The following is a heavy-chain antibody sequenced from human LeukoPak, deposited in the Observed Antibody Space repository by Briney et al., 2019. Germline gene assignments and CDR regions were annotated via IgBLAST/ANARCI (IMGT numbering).Heavy chain of an antibody. CDR1: GYTFTSYA. D-gene: IGHD3-10*01. CDR2: INPNSGGT. V-gene: IGHV1-2*02. CDR3: ARDRGYRGYYYYMDV. J-gene: IGHJ6*03. Sequence: ASVKVSCKASGYTFTSYAMNWVRQAPGQGLEWMGWINPNSGGTNYAQKFQGRVTMTRDTSISTAYMELSRLRSDDTAVYYCARDRGYRGYYYYMDVWGKGTTVTISS.